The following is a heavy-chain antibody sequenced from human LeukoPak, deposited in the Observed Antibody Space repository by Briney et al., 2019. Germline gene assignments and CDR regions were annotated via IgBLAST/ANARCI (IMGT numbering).Heavy chain of an antibody. Sequence: QPGGSLRLSCAASGFTVSSNYMSWVRQAPGKGLEWVSVIYSGGSTYYADSVKGRFTISRDNSKNTLYLQMNSLRAEDTAVYYCARDGVLLWFGEFDYWGQGTLVTVSS. J-gene: IGHJ4*02. V-gene: IGHV3-66*01. CDR2: IYSGGST. CDR1: GFTVSSNY. D-gene: IGHD3-10*01. CDR3: ARDGVLLWFGEFDY.